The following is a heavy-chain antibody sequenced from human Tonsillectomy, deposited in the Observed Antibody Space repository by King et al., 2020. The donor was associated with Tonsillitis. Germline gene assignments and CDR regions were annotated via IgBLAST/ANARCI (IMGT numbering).Heavy chain of an antibody. J-gene: IGHJ4*02. Sequence: VQLVESGGDVVQPGGSLRLSCAASGFTFSGYGMHWVRQAPVKGLEWLAFIWYDGNNEYYADSVKGRFTISRDNSKNTLHLHMNSLRDDDTAVYYCAKDAGWRQVSAQGYYFDYWGQGTLVTVSS. CDR3: AKDAGWRQVSAQGYYFDY. D-gene: IGHD5/OR15-5a*01. CDR1: GFTFSGYG. V-gene: IGHV3-30*02. CDR2: IWYDGNNE.